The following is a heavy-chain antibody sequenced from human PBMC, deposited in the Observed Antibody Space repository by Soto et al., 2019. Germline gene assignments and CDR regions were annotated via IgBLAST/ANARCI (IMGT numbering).Heavy chain of an antibody. CDR3: AKGHCSSTSCYSSYYYGMDV. Sequence: VGSLRLSCAASGFTFSSYAMSWVRQAPGKGLEWVSAISGSGGSTYYADSVKGRFTISRDNSKNTLYLQMNSLRAEDTAVYYCAKGHCSSTSCYSSYYYGMDVWGQGTTVTVSS. D-gene: IGHD2-2*02. CDR2: ISGSGGST. CDR1: GFTFSSYA. V-gene: IGHV3-23*01. J-gene: IGHJ6*02.